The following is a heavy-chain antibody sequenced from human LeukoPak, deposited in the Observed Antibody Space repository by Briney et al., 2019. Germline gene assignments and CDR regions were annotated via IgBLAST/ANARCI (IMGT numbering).Heavy chain of an antibody. CDR3: ARHRSMLTPQVAYGMDV. CDR1: GGSISSYY. J-gene: IGHJ6*02. Sequence: EPSETLSLTCTVSGGSISSYYWSWIRQPPGKGPEWIGYINYSGSTNYNPSLKSRVTISVDTSKNQFSLKLSSVTAADTAVYYCARHRSMLTPQVAYGMDVWGQGTTVTVSS. V-gene: IGHV4-59*08. CDR2: INYSGST. D-gene: IGHD3-10*02.